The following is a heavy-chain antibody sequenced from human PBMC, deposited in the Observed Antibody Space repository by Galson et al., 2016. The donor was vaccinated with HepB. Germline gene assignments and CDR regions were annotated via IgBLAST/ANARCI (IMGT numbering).Heavy chain of an antibody. V-gene: IGHV3-48*03. J-gene: IGHJ4*02. CDR2: IDNSGGAI. D-gene: IGHD4-11*01. CDR3: VKGLTTFEH. Sequence: SLRLSCAPSGFIFTTYAMNWVRQAPGKGLEWISYIDNSGGAIYYSDSVRGRFTISRDNAKNSLYLQMNSLSDEDTAVYYCVKGLTTFEHWGQGTLVTVSS. CDR1: GFIFTTYA.